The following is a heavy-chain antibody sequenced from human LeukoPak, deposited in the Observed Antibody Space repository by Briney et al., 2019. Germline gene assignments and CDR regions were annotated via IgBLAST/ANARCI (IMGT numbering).Heavy chain of an antibody. CDR2: ISAYSHNT. Sequence: ASVKVSCKASGYTFNTYGITWVRQAPGQGLEWMGWISAYSHNTVYAQNFQGRVTMTADSSTSTAYMELRSLRSDDTAVYHCARLVQQWLVHYFDYWGRGTLVTVSS. CDR3: ARLVQQWLVHYFDY. V-gene: IGHV1-18*01. CDR1: GYTFNTYG. D-gene: IGHD6-19*01. J-gene: IGHJ4*02.